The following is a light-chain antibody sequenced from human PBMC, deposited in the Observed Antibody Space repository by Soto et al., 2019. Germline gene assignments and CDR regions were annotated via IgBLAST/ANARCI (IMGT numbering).Light chain of an antibody. Sequence: EIVLTQSPATLSLSPGQRATLSCRASQSVSTYLAWYQQKPGQAPRLFIYDTSKRANGIPARFSGSGSGTDFTLSISILEPEDFAVYYCQQHSTLITFGQGTRLEI. J-gene: IGKJ5*01. CDR3: QQHSTLIT. CDR2: DTS. V-gene: IGKV3-11*01. CDR1: QSVSTY.